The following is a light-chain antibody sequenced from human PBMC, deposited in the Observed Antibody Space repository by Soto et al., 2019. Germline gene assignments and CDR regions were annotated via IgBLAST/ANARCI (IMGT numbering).Light chain of an antibody. CDR2: RND. Sequence: QSVVTQPPSASGTPGQQVTISCSGSSSNIGNNYVFWYQHVPGTAPKLLIYRNDQRPSGVPDRFSASKSGTSASLAISGLRSEDEADYYCAAWDDSLSGLYVIGTGTKVTVL. V-gene: IGLV1-47*01. J-gene: IGLJ1*01. CDR1: SSNIGNNY. CDR3: AAWDDSLSGLYV.